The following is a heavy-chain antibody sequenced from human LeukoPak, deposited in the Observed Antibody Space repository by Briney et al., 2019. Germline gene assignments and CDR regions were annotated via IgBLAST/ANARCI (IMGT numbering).Heavy chain of an antibody. Sequence: GGSLRLSCAASGFTVSSNYMSWVRQAPGKGLEWVSVIYRGGSTYYAASVKGRFTISRDNSKNTLYLQMTSLRAEDTAVYYCARDRRMIAAATLYYMDVWGKGSTVTVSS. CDR1: GFTVSSNY. CDR2: IYRGGST. J-gene: IGHJ6*03. V-gene: IGHV3-53*01. CDR3: ARDRRMIAAATLYYMDV. D-gene: IGHD6-13*01.